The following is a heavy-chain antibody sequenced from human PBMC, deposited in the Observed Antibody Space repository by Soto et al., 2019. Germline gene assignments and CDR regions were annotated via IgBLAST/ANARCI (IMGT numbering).Heavy chain of an antibody. CDR1: GYTFSDHD. Sequence: QVQLVQSGAEVKKPGASVKVSCKASGYTFSDHDNNWVRQASGQGPEWLGWMNPNSGDTGYAQNFQGRVTMTRDTSKRTAYMELSSLRSEDTAVYYCARVGGNWNDDYFDYWGQGTLVTVSS. CDR3: ARVGGNWNDDYFDY. CDR2: MNPNSGDT. J-gene: IGHJ4*02. D-gene: IGHD1-1*01. V-gene: IGHV1-8*01.